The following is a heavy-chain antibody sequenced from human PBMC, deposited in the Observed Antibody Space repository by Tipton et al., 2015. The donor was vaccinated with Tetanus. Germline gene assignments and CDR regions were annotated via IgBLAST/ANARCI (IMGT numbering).Heavy chain of an antibody. D-gene: IGHD3-22*01. J-gene: IGHJ4*02. V-gene: IGHV3-53*01. CDR1: GFTVSSNY. CDR3: ARVSSGYYSYYFDY. Sequence: SLRLSCAASGFTVSSNYMSWVHQAPGKGLEWVSVIYSGGSTYYADSVKGRFTISRDNSKNTLYLQMNSLRAEDTAVYYCARVSSGYYSYYFDYWGQGTLVTVSS. CDR2: IYSGGST.